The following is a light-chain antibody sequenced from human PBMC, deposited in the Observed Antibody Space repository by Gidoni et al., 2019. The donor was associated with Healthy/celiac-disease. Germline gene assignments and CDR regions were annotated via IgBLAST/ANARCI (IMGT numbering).Light chain of an antibody. V-gene: IGKV1-39*01. CDR2: AAS. Sequence: DIHITQSPSSLYASVGDRVTITCRASQSISSYFNWYQQKPGKAPKLLIYAASSLQSGVPSRFSGSGSGTDFTLTISSLQPEDFATYYCQQSYSTPWTFGQGTKVEIK. CDR3: QQSYSTPWT. J-gene: IGKJ1*01. CDR1: QSISSY.